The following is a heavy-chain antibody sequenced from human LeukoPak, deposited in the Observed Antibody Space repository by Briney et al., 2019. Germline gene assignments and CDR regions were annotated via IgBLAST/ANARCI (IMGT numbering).Heavy chain of an antibody. Sequence: GGSLRLSCAASGFTFDDYAMHWVRQAPGKGLEWVSLISGDGGSTYYADSVKGGFTISRDNSKNSLYLQMNSLRTEDTALYYCAKDPYYGSGSYRGNDYWGQGTLVTVSS. D-gene: IGHD3-10*01. CDR2: ISGDGGST. CDR1: GFTFDDYA. CDR3: AKDPYYGSGSYRGNDY. J-gene: IGHJ4*02. V-gene: IGHV3-43*02.